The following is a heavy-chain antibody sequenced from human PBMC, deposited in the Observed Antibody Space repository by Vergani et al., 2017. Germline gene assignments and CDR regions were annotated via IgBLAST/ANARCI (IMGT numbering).Heavy chain of an antibody. D-gene: IGHD5-18*01. V-gene: IGHV3-21*01. CDR1: GFTFSSYS. J-gene: IGHJ4*02. CDR2: ISSSSSYI. Sequence: EVQLVESGGGLVKPGGSLRLSCAASGFTFSSYSMNWVREAPGKGLEWVSSISSSSSYIYYADSVKGRFTISRDNAKNSLYLQMNSLRAEDTAVYYCAGGGLTAGVYFDYWGQGTLVTVSS. CDR3: AGGGLTAGVYFDY.